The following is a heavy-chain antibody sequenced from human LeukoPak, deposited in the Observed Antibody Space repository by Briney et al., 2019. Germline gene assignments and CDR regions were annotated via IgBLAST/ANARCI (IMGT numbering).Heavy chain of an antibody. Sequence: GGSLRVSCAASGFTFSSHAMSWVRQAPGKGLEWVSSLSGSGGTTYHADSVRGRFSITRDNSKNTLYLQLNSLRAEDTAVYYCAKGGSTSRVTTSRVVFGYYYYLDVWGKGTPVTVSS. D-gene: IGHD4-17*01. J-gene: IGHJ6*03. CDR1: GFTFSSHA. CDR2: LSGSGGTT. CDR3: AKGGSTSRVTTSRVVFGYYYYLDV. V-gene: IGHV3-23*01.